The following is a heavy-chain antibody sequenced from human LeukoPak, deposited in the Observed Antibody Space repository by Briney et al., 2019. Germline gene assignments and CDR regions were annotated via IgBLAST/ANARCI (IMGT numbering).Heavy chain of an antibody. CDR3: ARVGDYDAYYFDY. Sequence: PGGSLRLSCAASGFTFSSYAMYWVRQAPGKGLEWVAVISYDGSNKYYADSVKGRFTISRDNSKNTLYLQMNSLRAEDTAVYYCARVGDYDAYYFDYWGQGTLVTVSS. CDR1: GFTFSSYA. D-gene: IGHD4-17*01. J-gene: IGHJ4*02. CDR2: ISYDGSNK. V-gene: IGHV3-30-3*01.